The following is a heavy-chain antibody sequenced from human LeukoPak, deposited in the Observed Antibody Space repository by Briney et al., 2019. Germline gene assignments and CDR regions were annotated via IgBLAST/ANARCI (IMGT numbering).Heavy chain of an antibody. CDR3: AGSLLYDSSGYYFSPQYFDY. D-gene: IGHD3-22*01. CDR2: IIPILGIA. V-gene: IGHV1-69*04. Sequence: GSSVPVSCKSSVGTFSSYAISWVRQAPGQGLERKGRIIPILGIANYAQKFQGRVTITADKSTSTAYMELSSLRSEDTAVYYCAGSLLYDSSGYYFSPQYFDYWGQGTLVTVSS. J-gene: IGHJ4*02. CDR1: VGTFSSYA.